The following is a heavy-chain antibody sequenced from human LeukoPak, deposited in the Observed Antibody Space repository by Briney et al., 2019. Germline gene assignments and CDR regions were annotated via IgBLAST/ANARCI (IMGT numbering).Heavy chain of an antibody. CDR1: GGTFSSYA. CDR3: ARLAAAAPGFDY. CDR2: IIPIFGTA. V-gene: IGHV1-69*05. J-gene: IGHJ4*02. Sequence: SVKVSCKASGGTFSSYAISWVRQAPGQGLEWMGRIIPIFGTANYAQKFQGRVTITTDESTSTAYMELSSLKSEDTAVYYCARLAAAAPGFDYWGQGTLVTVSS. D-gene: IGHD6-13*01.